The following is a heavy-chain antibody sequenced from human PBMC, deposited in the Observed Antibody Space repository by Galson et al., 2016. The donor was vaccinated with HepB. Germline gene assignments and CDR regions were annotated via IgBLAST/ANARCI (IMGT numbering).Heavy chain of an antibody. Sequence: SVKVSCKASGGTFSSSAISWLRQARGQGPEWLGGIIPMTGTTNYAQKFLGRVTLTADDSTSTVFMELGSLTSEDTSVYYCARGTDGYNVFGGKFDSWGQGTLVTVSS. CDR2: IIPMTGTT. V-gene: IGHV1-69*13. D-gene: IGHD5-24*01. CDR3: ARGTDGYNVFGGKFDS. J-gene: IGHJ4*02. CDR1: GGTFSSSA.